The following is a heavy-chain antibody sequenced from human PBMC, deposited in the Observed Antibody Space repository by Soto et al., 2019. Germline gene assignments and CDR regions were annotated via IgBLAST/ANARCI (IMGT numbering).Heavy chain of an antibody. Sequence: QVQLQQWGAGLLKPSETLSLTCAVYGGSFSGYYWSWIRQPPGKGLEWIGEINHSGSTNYNPSLKSRVTISVDTSKTQFSLKLSSVTAADTAVYYCARGRVIAARPANYWGQGTLVTVSS. V-gene: IGHV4-34*01. J-gene: IGHJ4*02. D-gene: IGHD6-6*01. CDR3: ARGRVIAARPANY. CDR1: GGSFSGYY. CDR2: INHSGST.